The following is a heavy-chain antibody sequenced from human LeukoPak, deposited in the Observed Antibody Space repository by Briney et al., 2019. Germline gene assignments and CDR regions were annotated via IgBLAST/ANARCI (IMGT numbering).Heavy chain of an antibody. D-gene: IGHD5-12*01. CDR3: ARSLSRGYSGFRVSPFDY. V-gene: IGHV4-38-2*01. J-gene: IGHJ4*02. CDR2: MFHSGST. CDR1: GYSISSGYY. Sequence: SETLSLTCAVSGYSISSGYYWGWIRQPPGKGLEWIGSMFHSGSTYYNPSIKSRVTISVDKSKNHFSLKLSSVTAADTAVYYCARSLSRGYSGFRVSPFDYWGQGTLVTVSS.